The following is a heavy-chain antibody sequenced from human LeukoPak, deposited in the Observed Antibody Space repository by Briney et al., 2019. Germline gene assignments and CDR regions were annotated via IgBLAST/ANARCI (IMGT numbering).Heavy chain of an antibody. V-gene: IGHV4-59*08. CDR2: IYSRGST. CDR3: ARHGRSGHSDAFDV. D-gene: IGHD3-22*01. Sequence: KPSVTLSLTCSVSGGSINSYYWSWIRQPPGKGLEWIGFIYSRGSTNYNPSLKSRVTISVDTSKNQFSLKLSSATAADTAVYYCARHGRSGHSDAFDVWGQGTKVTVSS. CDR1: GGSINSYY. J-gene: IGHJ3*01.